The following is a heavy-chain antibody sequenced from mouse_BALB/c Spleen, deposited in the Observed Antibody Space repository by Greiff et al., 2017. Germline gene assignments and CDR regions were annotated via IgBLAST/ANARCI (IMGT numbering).Heavy chain of an antibody. CDR2: IWAGGST. J-gene: IGHJ3*01. D-gene: IGHD1-2*01. Sequence: VKLQESGPGLVAPSQSLSITCTVSGFSLTSYGVHWVRQPPGKGLEWLGVIWAGGSTNYNSALMSRLSISKDNSKSQVFLKMNSLQTDDTAMYYCARDDYGSRFAYWGQGTLVTVSA. CDR1: GFSLTSYG. V-gene: IGHV2-9*02. CDR3: ARDDYGSRFAY.